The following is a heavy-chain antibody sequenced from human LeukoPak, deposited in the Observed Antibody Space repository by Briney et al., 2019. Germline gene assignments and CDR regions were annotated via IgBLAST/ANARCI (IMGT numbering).Heavy chain of an antibody. V-gene: IGHV3-23*01. J-gene: IGHJ4*02. Sequence: GGSLRHSCTASGFTFGGYAMSWVRQVPGRGLEWVSGVGGDEKTHYADFVRGRFTISRDNARNTVFLQMNSLTVEDAAVYCAKDLSWWVTADYWGQGVLVTVSS. D-gene: IGHD2-21*02. CDR3: AKDLSWWVTADY. CDR1: GFTFGGYA. CDR2: VGGDEKT.